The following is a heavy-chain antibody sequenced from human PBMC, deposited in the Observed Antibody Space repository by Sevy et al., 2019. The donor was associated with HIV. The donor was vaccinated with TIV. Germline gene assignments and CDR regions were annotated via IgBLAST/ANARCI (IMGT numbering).Heavy chain of an antibody. D-gene: IGHD4-17*01. V-gene: IGHV3-30*18. CDR2: IADDGSNK. Sequence: GGSLRLSCAASGFTFSSYGMHWVRQAPGKGLEWVAVIADDGSNKYYADSVKGRFTISRDNSKNTLYLQMNSLRAEDTAVYYCAKDALYGDYAGYYMDVWGKGTTVTVSS. CDR3: AKDALYGDYAGYYMDV. J-gene: IGHJ6*03. CDR1: GFTFSSYG.